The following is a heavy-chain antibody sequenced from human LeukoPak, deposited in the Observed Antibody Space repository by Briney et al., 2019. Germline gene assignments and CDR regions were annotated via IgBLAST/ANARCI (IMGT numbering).Heavy chain of an antibody. Sequence: AGGSLRLSCAASGFTFSSYAMHWVRQAPGKGLEWVAVISYDGSNKYYADSVKGRFTISRGNSKNTLYLQMNSLRAEDTAVYYCASTGRGYSLVVPAATLYWGQGTLVTVSS. V-gene: IGHV3-30-3*01. CDR1: GFTFSSYA. CDR2: ISYDGSNK. D-gene: IGHD2-2*01. J-gene: IGHJ4*02. CDR3: ASTGRGYSLVVPAATLY.